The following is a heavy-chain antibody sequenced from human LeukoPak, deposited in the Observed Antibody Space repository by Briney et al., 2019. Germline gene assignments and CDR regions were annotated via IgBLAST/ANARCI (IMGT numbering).Heavy chain of an antibody. CDR3: ARQLESYYYYMDV. CDR1: GYSFTSYW. V-gene: IGHV5-51*01. J-gene: IGHJ6*03. Sequence: GESLKISCKGSGYSFTSYWIGWVRQMPGKGLEWIGIIYPGDSDTRYSPSFQGQVTISADKSISTAYLQWSSLKASDTAMYYCARQLESYYYYMDVWGKGTTVTVSS. CDR2: IYPGDSDT. D-gene: IGHD1-1*01.